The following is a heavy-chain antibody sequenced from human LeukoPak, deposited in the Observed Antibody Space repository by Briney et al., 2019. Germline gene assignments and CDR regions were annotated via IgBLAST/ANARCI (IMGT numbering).Heavy chain of an antibody. J-gene: IGHJ4*02. CDR3: ATAEQLV. D-gene: IGHD6-6*01. Sequence: ASVNVSCRVSGDTLTEISIHWVRQTPGKGLEWMGGLHPEDREVTYAQKFQGRVTMTEDSSTDTAYMDLRSLRSEDTAVYYCATAEQLVWGQGTLVTVSS. CDR2: LHPEDREV. CDR1: GDTLTEIS. V-gene: IGHV1-24*01.